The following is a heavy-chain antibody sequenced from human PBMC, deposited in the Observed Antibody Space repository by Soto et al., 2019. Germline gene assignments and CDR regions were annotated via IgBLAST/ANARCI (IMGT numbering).Heavy chain of an antibody. J-gene: IGHJ4*02. D-gene: IGHD2-2*01. Sequence: GGSLRLSCAASGFTFSSYAMSWVRQAPGKGLEWVSDISGSGGSTYYADSVKGRFTISRDNSKNTLYLQMNSLRAEDTAVYYCAKEYDYCSSTRCYDRIFDYWGQGTLVTVSS. CDR2: ISGSGGST. V-gene: IGHV3-23*01. CDR3: AKEYDYCSSTRCYDRIFDY. CDR1: GFTFSSYA.